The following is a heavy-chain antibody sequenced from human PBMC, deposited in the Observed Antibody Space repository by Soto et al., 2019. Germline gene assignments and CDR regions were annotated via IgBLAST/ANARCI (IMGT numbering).Heavy chain of an antibody. CDR2: ISGSGGST. Sequence: GGSLRLSCAASGFIFSNYAMSWVRQAPGKGLEWVSGISGSGGSTDYADSVKGRFTISRDNSKNTLYLQMNGLRAEDTAIYYWGFPTVSAAGKTGFDYWGQGTLVTVSS. V-gene: IGHV3-23*01. CDR3: GFPTVSAAGKTGFDY. CDR1: GFIFSNYA. J-gene: IGHJ4*02. D-gene: IGHD6-13*01.